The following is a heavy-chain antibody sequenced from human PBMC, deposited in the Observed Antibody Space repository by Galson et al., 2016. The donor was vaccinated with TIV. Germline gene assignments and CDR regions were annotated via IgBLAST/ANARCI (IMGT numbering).Heavy chain of an antibody. CDR2: IWFDGNNQ. V-gene: IGHV3-33*01. D-gene: IGHD4/OR15-4a*01. Sequence: SLRLSCAASGFTFGLYGFHWVRQAPGKGLEWVAFIWFDGNNQYYTDSVKGRFTISRDNSKNTLYLQMNSLRPEDTALYYCARQNDYLYYFDYWGQGTLVTVSS. CDR3: ARQNDYLYYFDY. J-gene: IGHJ4*02. CDR1: GFTFGLYG.